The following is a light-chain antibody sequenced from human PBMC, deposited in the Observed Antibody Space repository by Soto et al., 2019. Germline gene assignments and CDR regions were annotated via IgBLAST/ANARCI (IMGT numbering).Light chain of an antibody. V-gene: IGLV2-14*01. Sequence: QSVLTQPASVSGSPGQSITISCTGTSSDVGGYNYVSWYQQHPGKAPKLMIYDVSNRPSGVSNRFSGSKSGNTASLTISGLQAEDAADYYCSSYTSSSTVVFGGGTNVTV. CDR1: SSDVGGYNY. CDR2: DVS. CDR3: SSYTSSSTVV. J-gene: IGLJ2*01.